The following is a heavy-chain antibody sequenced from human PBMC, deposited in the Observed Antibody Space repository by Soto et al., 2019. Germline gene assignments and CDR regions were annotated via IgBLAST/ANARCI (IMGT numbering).Heavy chain of an antibody. Sequence: CGPTRLNPTHTLTLTCTFSCFSLITSGVAVGCIRQAPRKAPEWLAFIFWDDDKRYSPSLENRLNITKDTSKNQVVLTMTNMEAVDTATSYCERIFHFSSGYYFSQWGRGTLV. J-gene: IGHJ4*02. CDR3: ERIFHFSSGYYFSQ. V-gene: IGHV2-5*02. D-gene: IGHD3-3*02. CDR2: IFWDDDK. CDR1: CFSLITSGVA.